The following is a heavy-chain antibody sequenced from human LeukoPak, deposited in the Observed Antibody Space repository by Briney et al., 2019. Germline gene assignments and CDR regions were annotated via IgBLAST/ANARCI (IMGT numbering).Heavy chain of an antibody. V-gene: IGHV3-7*01. CDR1: GFTFSTYG. J-gene: IGHJ4*02. D-gene: IGHD2-2*01. Sequence: GGSLRLSCAASGFTFSTYGMTRVRQAPGKGLGWVANIKQDGSEKSYVDSVKGRFTISRDNAKYSLYLQMNSLRAEDTAVYYCAREVKGNSCLDFWGQGTPVTVSS. CDR3: AREVKGNSCLDF. CDR2: IKQDGSEK.